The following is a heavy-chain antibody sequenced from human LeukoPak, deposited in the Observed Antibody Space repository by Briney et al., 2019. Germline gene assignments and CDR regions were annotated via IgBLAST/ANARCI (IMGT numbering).Heavy chain of an antibody. V-gene: IGHV4-59*11. D-gene: IGHD3-10*01. Sequence: SETLSLTCTVSGGSISSHHWSWIRQPPGKGLEWIGYIYYSGSTNYNPSLKSRVTISVDTSKNQFSLKLSSVTAADTAVYYCARGDTMVRGVKALDYWGQGTLVTVSS. CDR1: GGSISSHH. CDR2: IYYSGST. CDR3: ARGDTMVRGVKALDY. J-gene: IGHJ4*02.